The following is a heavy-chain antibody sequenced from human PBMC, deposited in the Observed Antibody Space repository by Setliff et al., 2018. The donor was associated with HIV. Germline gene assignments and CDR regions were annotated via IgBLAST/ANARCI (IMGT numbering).Heavy chain of an antibody. CDR2: INHAGST. CDR3: ATLDPSGGNFLAY. V-gene: IGHV4-34*01. Sequence: PSETLSLTCTLYGASFSGYFWSWIRQPPGKGLEWIGEINHAGSTNFNPSLKGRVTISVDMSKRQFSLHLTSVTAADTAVYYCATLDPSGGNFLAYWGQGTLVTVSS. J-gene: IGHJ4*02. D-gene: IGHD2-21*02. CDR1: GASFSGYF.